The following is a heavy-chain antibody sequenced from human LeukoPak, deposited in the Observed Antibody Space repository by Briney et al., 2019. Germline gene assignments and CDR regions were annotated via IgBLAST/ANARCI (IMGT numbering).Heavy chain of an antibody. CDR1: GFAFSNYA. CDR3: ARLFRDAFDI. V-gene: IGHV3-21*01. CDR2: ISSSSSYI. Sequence: GGSLRLSCAASGFAFSNYAMSWVRQAPGKGLEWVSSISSSSSYIYYADSVKGRFTISRDNAKNSLYLQMNSLRAEDTAVYYCARLFRDAFDIWGQGTMVTVSS. J-gene: IGHJ3*02.